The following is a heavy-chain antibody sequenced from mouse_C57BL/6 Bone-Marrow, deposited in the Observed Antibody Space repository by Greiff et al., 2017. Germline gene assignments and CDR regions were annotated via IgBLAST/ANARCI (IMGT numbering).Heavy chain of an antibody. J-gene: IGHJ4*01. CDR2: IYPGSGNT. V-gene: IGHV1-76*01. D-gene: IGHD1-1*01. CDR1: GYTFTDYY. CDR3: ARKAPSLITTVVDAMDY. Sequence: QVQLQQSGAELVRPGASVKLSCKASGYTFTDYYINWVKQRPGQGLEWIARIYPGSGNTYYHEKLQGKATLTAEKSSSTAYLQLSSLTSEDSAVYFWARKAPSLITTVVDAMDYWGQGTSVTVSS.